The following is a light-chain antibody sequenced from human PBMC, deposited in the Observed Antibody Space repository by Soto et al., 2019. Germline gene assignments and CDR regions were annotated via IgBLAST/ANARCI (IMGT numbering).Light chain of an antibody. V-gene: IGLV2-14*01. CDR2: EVS. J-gene: IGLJ1*01. CDR3: SSYTSSSTYV. CDR1: SSDVGGYNY. Sequence: QSALTQPASVSASPGQSITISCTGTSSDVGGYNYVSWYQQHPGKAPKLMIYEVSNRPSGVSNRFSGSKSGNTASLTISGLQAEDGADYYCSSYTSSSTYVFGTGTKVTVL.